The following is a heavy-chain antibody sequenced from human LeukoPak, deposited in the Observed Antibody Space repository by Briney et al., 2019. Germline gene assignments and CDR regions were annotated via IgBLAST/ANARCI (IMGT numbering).Heavy chain of an antibody. CDR1: GFTVSSDS. J-gene: IGHJ4*02. Sequence: GGSLRLSCTVSGFTVSSDSMSWVRQAPGKGLEWVSFIYSGGSTHYSDSVKGRFTISRDNSKNTLCLQMNSLRAEDTAVYYRARALHDSSGYYFDYWGQGTLVTVSS. D-gene: IGHD3-22*01. CDR2: IYSGGST. V-gene: IGHV3-53*01. CDR3: ARALHDSSGYYFDY.